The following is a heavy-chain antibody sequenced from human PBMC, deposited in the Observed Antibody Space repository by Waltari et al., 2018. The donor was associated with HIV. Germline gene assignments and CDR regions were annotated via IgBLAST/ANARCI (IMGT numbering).Heavy chain of an antibody. D-gene: IGHD3-22*01. J-gene: IGHJ4*02. CDR3: AMLVVVPFSDY. CDR2: IIPTFGTA. Sequence: QVQLVQSGAEVKKPGSSVTVSCQASGGTFRSYAFSWVRQAPGQGLEWLGGIIPTFGTAKYVQKFQGRVTITADESTNTAYMELRSLRFEDTAVYYCAMLVVVPFSDYWGQGTLVTVSS. V-gene: IGHV1-69*01. CDR1: GGTFRSYA.